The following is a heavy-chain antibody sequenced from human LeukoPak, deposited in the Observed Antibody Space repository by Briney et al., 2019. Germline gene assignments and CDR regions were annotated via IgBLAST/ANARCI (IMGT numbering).Heavy chain of an antibody. CDR3: AGFGVVVPAAMGYYYYYYMDV. V-gene: IGHV4-59*01. CDR2: IYYSGST. Sequence: PSETLSLTCTVSGGSISSYYWSWIRQPPGKGLEWIGYIYYSGSTNYNPSLKSRVTISVDTSKNQFSLKLSSVTAADTAVYYCAGFGVVVPAAMGYYYYYYMDVWGKGTTVTVSS. D-gene: IGHD2-2*01. CDR1: GGSISSYY. J-gene: IGHJ6*03.